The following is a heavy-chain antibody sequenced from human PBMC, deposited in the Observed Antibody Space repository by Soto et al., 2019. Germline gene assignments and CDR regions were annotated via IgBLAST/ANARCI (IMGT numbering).Heavy chain of an antibody. J-gene: IGHJ5*02. Sequence: SETLSLTCTVSGGSISSGDYYWSWIRQPPGKGLEWIGYIYYSGSTYYNPSLKSRVTISVDTSKNQFSLKLSSVTAADTAVYYCARGYSYGNWFDPWGQGTLVTVSS. CDR3: ARGYSYGNWFDP. CDR1: GGSISSGDYY. D-gene: IGHD5-18*01. CDR2: IYYSGST. V-gene: IGHV4-30-4*01.